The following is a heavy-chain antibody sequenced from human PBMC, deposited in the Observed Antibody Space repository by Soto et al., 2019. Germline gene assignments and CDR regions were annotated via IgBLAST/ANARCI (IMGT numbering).Heavy chain of an antibody. D-gene: IGHD2-21*02. CDR2: IYSGGST. J-gene: IGHJ5*02. V-gene: IGHV3-53*04. CDR3: ARGRDCGGDCPNWFDP. CDR1: GFTVSSNY. Sequence: GGSLRLSCAASGFTVSSNYMSWVRQAPGKGLEWVSVIYSGGSTYYADSVKGRFTISRHNSKNTLYLQMNSLRAEDTAVYYCARGRDCGGDCPNWFDPWGQGTLVTVPQ.